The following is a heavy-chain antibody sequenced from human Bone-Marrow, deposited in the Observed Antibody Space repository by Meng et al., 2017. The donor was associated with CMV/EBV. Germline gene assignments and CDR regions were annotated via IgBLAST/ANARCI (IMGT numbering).Heavy chain of an antibody. V-gene: IGHV3-23*03. CDR3: AKVRGSGLIWFGEIDY. CDR2: IYSGGSST. Sequence: LSLTCAASGFTFSSYAMSWVRQAPGKGLEWVSVIYSGGSSTYYADSVKGRFTISRDNSKNTLYLQMNSLRAEDTAVYYCAKVRGSGLIWFGEIDYWGQGTLVTVSS. CDR1: GFTFSSYA. J-gene: IGHJ4*02. D-gene: IGHD3-10*01.